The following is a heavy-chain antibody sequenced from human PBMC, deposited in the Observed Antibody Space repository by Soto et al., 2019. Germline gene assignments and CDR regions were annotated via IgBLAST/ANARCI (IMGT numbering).Heavy chain of an antibody. CDR2: ISSGDSYI. Sequence: EVQLVESGGGLVKPGGSLRLSCAASGLTFSSYSMNWVRQAPGKGLEWVSSISSGDSYIYYADSVRGRFTISRDNAENSLYLQMHSLRVEDTAVYYCVASPAGTCIMRDWGQGALVTVSS. D-gene: IGHD1-7*01. J-gene: IGHJ4*02. V-gene: IGHV3-21*01. CDR3: VASPAGTCIMRD. CDR1: GLTFSSYS.